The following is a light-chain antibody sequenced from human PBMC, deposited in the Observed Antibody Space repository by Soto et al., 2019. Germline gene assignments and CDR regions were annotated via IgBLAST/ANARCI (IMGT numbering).Light chain of an antibody. Sequence: EIVLTQSPGTLSLSPGERATLSCRASQCVSSSYLAWYQQKPGQAPRLLIYGASSRATGIPDRFSGSGSATDFTLTISRLEPEDFAVYYCQQYGSLPWTFGQGTKVEIK. J-gene: IGKJ1*01. V-gene: IGKV3-20*01. CDR3: QQYGSLPWT. CDR1: QCVSSSY. CDR2: GAS.